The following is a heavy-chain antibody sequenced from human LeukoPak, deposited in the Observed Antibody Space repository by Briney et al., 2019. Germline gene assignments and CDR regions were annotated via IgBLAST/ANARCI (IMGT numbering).Heavy chain of an antibody. Sequence: PGGSLRLSCAASGFTFNSYAMTWVRQAPGKGLEWVSSITGGGDTTYYADSVRGRFTISRDNSKNTLSPQINSLRAEDTAVYYCAKERSEVVVAATNYWGQGTLVTVSS. J-gene: IGHJ4*02. CDR3: AKERSEVVVAATNY. CDR2: ITGGGDTT. CDR1: GFTFNSYA. D-gene: IGHD2-15*01. V-gene: IGHV3-23*01.